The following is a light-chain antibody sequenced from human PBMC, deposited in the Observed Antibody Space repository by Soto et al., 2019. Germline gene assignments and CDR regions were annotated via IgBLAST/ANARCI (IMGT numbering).Light chain of an antibody. J-gene: IGKJ4*01. CDR2: GAS. V-gene: IGKV3-15*01. CDR3: QQYNNWPLT. Sequence: IVMTQSPATLSVSPGERVTLSCRASQSVGSNLAWYQQKPGQAPRLLIFGASTRATGIPARFSGSGSGTEFTLTIGSLQSEDFAVYHCQQYNNWPLTFGGGTKVDIK. CDR1: QSVGSN.